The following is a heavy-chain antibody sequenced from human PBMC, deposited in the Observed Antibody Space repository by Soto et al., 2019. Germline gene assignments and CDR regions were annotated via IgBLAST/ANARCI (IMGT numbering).Heavy chain of an antibody. CDR2: IWYDGSNK. CDR3: ARVEGYCSGGSCYLRDYYYYGMDV. J-gene: IGHJ6*02. V-gene: IGHV3-33*01. D-gene: IGHD2-15*01. Sequence: GGSLRLTCAASGFTFSSYGMHWVRQAPGKGLEWVAVIWYDGSNKYYADSVKGRFTISRDNSKNTLYLQMNSLRAEDTAVYYCARVEGYCSGGSCYLRDYYYYGMDVWGQGTTVTVSS. CDR1: GFTFSSYG.